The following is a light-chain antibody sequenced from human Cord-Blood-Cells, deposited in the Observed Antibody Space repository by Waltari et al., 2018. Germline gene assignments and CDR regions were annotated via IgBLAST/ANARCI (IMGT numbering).Light chain of an antibody. J-gene: IGLJ3*02. CDR2: EVS. CDR3: SSYAGSNNLV. CDR1: SSDVGGYNY. V-gene: IGLV2-8*01. Sequence: QSALTQPPSASGSPGPSVTISCTGTSSDVGGYNYVSWYQQHPGKAPKLMIYEVSKRPSWVPDRFSGSKSGNTASLTVSGLQAEDEADYYCSSYAGSNNLVFGGGTKLTVL.